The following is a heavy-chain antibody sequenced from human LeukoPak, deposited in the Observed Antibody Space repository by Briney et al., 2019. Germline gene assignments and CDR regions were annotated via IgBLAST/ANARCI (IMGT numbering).Heavy chain of an antibody. CDR2: FDPEDGET. CDR1: GCTLTELS. V-gene: IGHV1-24*01. J-gene: IGHJ6*02. CDR3: AVSIAASLARTSYYYYGMDV. D-gene: IGHD6-6*01. Sequence: GASVKVSCKVSGCTLTELSMHWVRQAPGKGLEWMGGFDPEDGETIYAQKFQGRVTMTEDTSTDTAYMELSSLRSEDTAVYYCAVSIAASLARTSYYYYGMDVWGQGTTVTVSS.